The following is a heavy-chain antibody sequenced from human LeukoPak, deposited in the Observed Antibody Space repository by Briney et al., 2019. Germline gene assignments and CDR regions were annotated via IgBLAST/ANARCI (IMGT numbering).Heavy chain of an antibody. D-gene: IGHD5-18*01. V-gene: IGHV4-59*01. CDR2: IYYSGST. J-gene: IGHJ6*03. CDR3: ARTTEGGYTYGYFYYYYMDV. Sequence: PSETLSLTCTVSGGSISSYYWSWVRQPPGKGLEWIGYIYYSGSTNYNPSLKSRVTISVDTSKNQFSLKLSSVTAADTAVYYCARTTEGGYTYGYFYYYYMDVWGKGTTVTISS. CDR1: GGSISSYY.